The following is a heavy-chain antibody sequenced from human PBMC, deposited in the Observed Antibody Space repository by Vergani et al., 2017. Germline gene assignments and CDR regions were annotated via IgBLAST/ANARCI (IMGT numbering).Heavy chain of an antibody. J-gene: IGHJ5*02. Sequence: QVQLQESGPGLVKPSETLSLTCHVFGVSFTDYNCNWIPQAPWKGLAWIVSLSTTGGATHASHNPSLKRRVSISVDTSKSQFSLRLTSVTAADSAIYYCAGDTHSWQRGDRWGQGLLVSVSS. CDR1: GVSFTDYN. V-gene: IGHV4-4*09. CDR3: AGDTHSWQRGDR. CDR2: LSTTGGA. D-gene: IGHD6-13*01.